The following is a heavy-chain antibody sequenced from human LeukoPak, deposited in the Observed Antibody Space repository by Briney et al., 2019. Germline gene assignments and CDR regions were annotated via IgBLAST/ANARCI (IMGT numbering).Heavy chain of an antibody. CDR2: IRTSATST. J-gene: IGHJ3*02. V-gene: IGHV3-23*01. Sequence: PGGSLRLSCVASGFTFTTYAMNWVRQAPGKGLEWVSTIRTSATSTYYADSVKGRFTISRDNSKNILYLQMNSLRAEDTAVYYCAEDYYVSASGNFDAFDMWGQGTMVTVSS. CDR3: AEDYYVSASGNFDAFDM. CDR1: GFTFTTYA. D-gene: IGHD3-10*02.